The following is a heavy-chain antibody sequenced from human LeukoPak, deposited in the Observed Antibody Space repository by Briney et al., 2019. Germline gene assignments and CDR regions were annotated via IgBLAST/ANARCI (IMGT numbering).Heavy chain of an antibody. CDR1: GFTFSSYA. CDR2: ISGSGSP. CDR3: AKDLGLVGSGSYYFDY. D-gene: IGHD3-10*01. V-gene: IGHV3-23*01. J-gene: IGHJ4*02. Sequence: GGSLRLSCAASGFTFSSYAMGWVRQTPGNGLEWVSAISGSGSPYYADSVKGRFTISRDNSKNMLYLQMNSLSAEDTAVYYCAKDLGLVGSGSYYFDYWGQGTLVTVSS.